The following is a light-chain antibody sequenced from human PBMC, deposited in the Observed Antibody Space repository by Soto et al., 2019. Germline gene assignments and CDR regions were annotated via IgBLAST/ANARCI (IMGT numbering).Light chain of an antibody. J-gene: IGKJ1*01. CDR2: KAS. V-gene: IGKV1-5*03. Sequence: DIQMTQSPSTLSASVGDRVTITCRASQSISSWLAWYQQKPGKTPKLLINKASTLESGVPSRLSGSGSGTEFTLTISSLQPDDFATYYCQQYHSYSTFGQGTKVEI. CDR3: QQYHSYST. CDR1: QSISSW.